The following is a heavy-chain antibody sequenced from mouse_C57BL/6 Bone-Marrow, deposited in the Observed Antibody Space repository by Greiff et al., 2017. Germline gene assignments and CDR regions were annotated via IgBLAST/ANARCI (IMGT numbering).Heavy chain of an antibody. CDR1: GYSFTGYY. CDR3: ARRGGNFYFDY. CDR2: INPSTGGT. J-gene: IGHJ2*01. V-gene: IGHV1-42*01. D-gene: IGHD2-1*01. Sequence: EVQLQQSGPELVKPGASVKISCKASGYSFTGYYMNWVKQSPDKSLEWIGEINPSTGGTTYNQKFKAKATLTVDKSSSTAYMQLKSLTSEDSAVXYCARRGGNFYFDYWGQGTTLTVSS.